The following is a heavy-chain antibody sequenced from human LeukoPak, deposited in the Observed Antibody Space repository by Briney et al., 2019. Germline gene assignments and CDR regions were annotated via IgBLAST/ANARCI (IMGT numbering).Heavy chain of an antibody. V-gene: IGHV3-33*01. J-gene: IGHJ6*02. Sequence: PGGSLRLSCAASGFTFSSYGMHWVRQAPGKGLEWVAVIWYDGSNKYYADSVKGRFTISRDNSKNTLYLQMNSLRAEDTAVYYCARPTADTYYYYGMDVWGQGTTVTVSS. CDR2: IWYDGSNK. D-gene: IGHD6-13*01. CDR1: GFTFSSYG. CDR3: ARPTADTYYYYGMDV.